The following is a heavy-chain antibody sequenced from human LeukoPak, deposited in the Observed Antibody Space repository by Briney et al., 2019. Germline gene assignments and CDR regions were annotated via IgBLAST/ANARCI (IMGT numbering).Heavy chain of an antibody. CDR1: GFTFSNYA. CDR2: ISAGGGNT. CDR3: ANRISGSSY. D-gene: IGHD1-26*01. Sequence: GGSLRLSCAASGFTFSNYAMSWIRQAPGKGLDWVSAISAGGGNTDYADSVKGRFTISRDNSRNTVFLQMNSLRAEDTGVYYCANRISGSSYWGQGTLVTVSS. V-gene: IGHV3-23*01. J-gene: IGHJ4*02.